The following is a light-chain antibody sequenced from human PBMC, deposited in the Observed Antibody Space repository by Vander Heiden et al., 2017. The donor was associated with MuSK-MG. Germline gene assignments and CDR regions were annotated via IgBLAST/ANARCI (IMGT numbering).Light chain of an antibody. CDR3: QVWDSGSDHPV. CDR2: DDY. CDR1: DIGRKS. Sequence: SYVLTQPPSVSVAPGQTARITGDGTDIGRKSVHWYQQKPGQAPVLVVYDDYDRPSGIPERFSGSNSGNTATLTISRVAAGDEADYSCQVWDSGSDHPVFGGGTHLTGL. V-gene: IGLV3-21*02. J-gene: IGLJ2*01.